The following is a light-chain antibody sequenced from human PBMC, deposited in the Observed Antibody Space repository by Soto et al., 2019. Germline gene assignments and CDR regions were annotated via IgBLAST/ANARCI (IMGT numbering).Light chain of an antibody. V-gene: IGKV3-20*01. CDR3: QHSGNSHGT. CDR2: GAS. CDR1: QTISSRY. Sequence: EIVMTQSPATLSVSPWERATLSCRASQTISSRYLTWYQQKPVQVPRLLIYGASSRATGIPDRFSGSGSGTDFTLTISRLEPEDVAVYYCQHSGNSHGTFGQGTKVDIK. J-gene: IGKJ1*01.